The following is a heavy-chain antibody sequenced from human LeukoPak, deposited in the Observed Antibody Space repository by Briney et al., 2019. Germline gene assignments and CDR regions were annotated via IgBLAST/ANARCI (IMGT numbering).Heavy chain of an antibody. V-gene: IGHV3-48*03. CDR2: ISSSGSTI. CDR3: ARARGDYFDY. CDR1: GFTFSSYE. J-gene: IGHJ4*02. D-gene: IGHD3-10*01. Sequence: PGGSLRLSCAASGFTFSSYEMNWVRQAPGKGLEWVSYISSSGSTIYYADSVKGRFTISRDNAKNSLYLQMNSLRAEDTAVYYCARARGDYFDYWGQGTLVTVSS.